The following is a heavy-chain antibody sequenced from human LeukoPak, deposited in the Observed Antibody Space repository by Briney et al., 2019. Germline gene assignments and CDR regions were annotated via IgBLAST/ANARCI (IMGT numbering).Heavy chain of an antibody. CDR3: ARDRRAKNYYYYYMDV. CDR2: IHYDGSNK. D-gene: IGHD3-10*01. J-gene: IGHJ6*03. Sequence: GGFLRLSCAASGFTFSSYGMHWVRQAPGKGLEWVAFIHYDGSNKYYADSVKGRFTISRDSSKNTLYLQMISLRAEDTAVYYCARDRRAKNYYYYYMDVWGKGTTVTVSS. V-gene: IGHV3-30*02. CDR1: GFTFSSYG.